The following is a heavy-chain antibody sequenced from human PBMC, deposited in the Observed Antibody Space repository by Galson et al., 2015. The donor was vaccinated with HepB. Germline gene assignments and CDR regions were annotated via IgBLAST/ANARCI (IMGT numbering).Heavy chain of an antibody. V-gene: IGHV3-9*01. Sequence: SLRLSCAASGFTFDDYAMHWVRQVPGKGLEWVSGISWNSAIIVYTDSVKGRFTISRDNAENSLYLQMNSLRAEDTALYYCAMRIYCGGDCGEHYWYFDLWGRGTLVTVSS. D-gene: IGHD2-21*02. CDR2: ISWNSAII. J-gene: IGHJ2*01. CDR1: GFTFDDYA. CDR3: AMRIYCGGDCGEHYWYFDL.